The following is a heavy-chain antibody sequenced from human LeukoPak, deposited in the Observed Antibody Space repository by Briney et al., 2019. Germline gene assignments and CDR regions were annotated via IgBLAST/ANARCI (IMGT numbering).Heavy chain of an antibody. D-gene: IGHD6-19*01. J-gene: IGHJ4*02. V-gene: IGHV3-48*01. CDR1: GFTFSSYS. Sequence: GGSLRLSCAASGFTFSSYSMNWVRQAPGKGLEWVSYITNSSNNIYYADSVKGRFTISRDNSKNTLYLQMNSLRAEDTAVYYCARDLYSSGWIFDYWGQGTLVTVSS. CDR2: ITNSSNNI. CDR3: ARDLYSSGWIFDY.